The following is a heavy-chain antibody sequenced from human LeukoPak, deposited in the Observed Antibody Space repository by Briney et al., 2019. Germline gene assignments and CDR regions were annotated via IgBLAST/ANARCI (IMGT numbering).Heavy chain of an antibody. D-gene: IGHD3-9*01. CDR1: GFTFSDYY. Sequence: GGSLRLPCAASGFTFSDYYMSWIRQAPGKGLEWVSYISSSGSTIYYADSVKGRFTISRDNAKNSLYLQMNSLRAEDTAVYYCARRGLRYFDWLLQPFDYWGQGTLVTVSS. J-gene: IGHJ4*02. V-gene: IGHV3-11*04. CDR2: ISSSGSTI. CDR3: ARRGLRYFDWLLQPFDY.